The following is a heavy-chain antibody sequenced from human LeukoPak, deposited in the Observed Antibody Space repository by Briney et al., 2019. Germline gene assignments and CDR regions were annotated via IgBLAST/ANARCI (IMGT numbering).Heavy chain of an antibody. V-gene: IGHV4-34*01. J-gene: IGHJ4*02. Sequence: SETLSLTCAVYGGSFSGYYWSWIRQPPGKGLEWIGEINHSGSTNYNPSLKSRLTISVDTSKNQFSLKLTSVTAADTAGYYCACHGPEYYFDYWGQGTLVTVSS. CDR2: INHSGST. CDR3: ACHGPEYYFDY. CDR1: GGSFSGYY.